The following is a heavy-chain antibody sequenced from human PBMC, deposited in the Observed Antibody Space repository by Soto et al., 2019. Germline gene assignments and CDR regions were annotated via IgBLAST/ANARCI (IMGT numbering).Heavy chain of an antibody. CDR3: AREIAAAGENWFDP. CDR2: IIPIFGTA. Sequence: ASVKVSCKASGRTFSSYAISWVRQAPGQGLEWMGGIIPIFGTANYAQKFQGRVTITADESTSTAYMELSSLRSEDTAVYYCAREIAAAGENWFDPWGQGTLVTVSS. J-gene: IGHJ5*02. CDR1: GRTFSSYA. V-gene: IGHV1-69*13. D-gene: IGHD6-13*01.